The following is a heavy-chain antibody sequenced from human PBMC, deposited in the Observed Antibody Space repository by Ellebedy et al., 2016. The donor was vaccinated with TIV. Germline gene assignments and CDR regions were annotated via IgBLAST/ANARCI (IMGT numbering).Heavy chain of an antibody. CDR3: ARDHCISTGCYAGVDY. CDR1: GFTFSRFA. Sequence: GESLKISCAASGFTFSRFAMHWVRQAPGKGLEWVAVISYDGNNNYYADSVKGRFTISRDNSKNTMDLQMSSLRADDTAVYYCARDHCISTGCYAGVDYWGQGTLVTVSS. J-gene: IGHJ4*02. D-gene: IGHD2-2*01. V-gene: IGHV3-30-3*01. CDR2: ISYDGNNN.